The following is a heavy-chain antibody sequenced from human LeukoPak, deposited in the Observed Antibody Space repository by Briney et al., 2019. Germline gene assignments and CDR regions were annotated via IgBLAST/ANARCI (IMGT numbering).Heavy chain of an antibody. CDR3: ARASGSYYYYGMDV. Sequence: ASVKVSCKASGYTFTGYYMHCVRQAPGQGLEWMGWINPDSGGTNYAQKFQGRVTMTRDTSISTAYMELSRLRSDDTAVYYCARASGSYYYYGMDVWGQGTTVTVSS. V-gene: IGHV1-2*02. J-gene: IGHJ6*02. CDR2: INPDSGGT. D-gene: IGHD1-26*01. CDR1: GYTFTGYY.